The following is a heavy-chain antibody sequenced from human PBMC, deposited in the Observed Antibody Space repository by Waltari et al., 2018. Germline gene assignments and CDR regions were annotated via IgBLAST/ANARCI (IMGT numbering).Heavy chain of an antibody. CDR3: ARTDYQHFFDY. CDR1: GGSIISYY. D-gene: IGHD3-16*01. CDR2: IYSSGTT. J-gene: IGHJ4*02. Sequence: QVHLLESGPGLVKPSETLSLTCNVSGGSIISYYWSWIRQPAGKGLEWIGRIYSSGTTNTNPSLHGRVSMSVDTSKNQISLQLSSVTAADTAVYYCARTDYQHFFDYWGRGILVTVSS. V-gene: IGHV4-4*07.